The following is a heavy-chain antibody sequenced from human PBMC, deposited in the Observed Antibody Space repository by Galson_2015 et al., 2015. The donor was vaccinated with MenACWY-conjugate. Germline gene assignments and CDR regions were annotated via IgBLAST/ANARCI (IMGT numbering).Heavy chain of an antibody. D-gene: IGHD5/OR15-5a*01. CDR1: GLSFSNYW. CDR3: ARRTLSGVYYYFDS. CDR2: INSDGTTT. Sequence: SLRLSCAASGLSFSNYWMHWVRQAPGKGLVWVARINSDGTTTNYADSVKGRLTISRDNAKNTLYLQMNSPRAEDTAVYYCARRTLSGVYYYFDSWGQGTLVTVSS. J-gene: IGHJ4*02. V-gene: IGHV3-74*01.